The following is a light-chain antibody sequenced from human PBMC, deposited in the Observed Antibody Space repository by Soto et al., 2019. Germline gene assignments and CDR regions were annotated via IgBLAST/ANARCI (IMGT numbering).Light chain of an antibody. Sequence: QSALTQPASVSGSPGQSITISCTGTSNDFGNYNLVSWYQQHPGKAPKLVIFESSRRPSGISDRFSGSRSGNTASLTVSELQAYDEADYYCCSYVGSSAFEFGGGTKLTVL. V-gene: IGLV2-23*03. CDR3: CSYVGSSAFE. CDR1: SNDFGNYNL. J-gene: IGLJ2*01. CDR2: ESS.